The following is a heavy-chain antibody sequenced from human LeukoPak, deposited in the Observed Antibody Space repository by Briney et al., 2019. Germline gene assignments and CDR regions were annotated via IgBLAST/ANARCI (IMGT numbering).Heavy chain of an antibody. J-gene: IGHJ3*02. CDR3: ARDGVVGVRNAFDI. CDR1: GFTVSSNY. CDR2: IYTDGNT. V-gene: IGHV3-66*01. Sequence: PGGSLRLSCAASGFTVSSNYMSWVRQAPGKGLEWVSVIYTDGNTYYTDSVKGRFTISRDNSKNTLYLQMNSLRAEDTAVYYCARDGVVGVRNAFDIWGQGTMVTVSS. D-gene: IGHD1-26*01.